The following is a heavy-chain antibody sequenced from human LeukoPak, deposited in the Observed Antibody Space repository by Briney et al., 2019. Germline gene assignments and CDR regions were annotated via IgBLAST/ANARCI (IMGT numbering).Heavy chain of an antibody. J-gene: IGHJ5*02. V-gene: IGHV4-39*01. D-gene: IGHD2-2*02. CDR2: IYYSGST. Sequence: SETLSLTCTVSGGSISSSSDYWGWIRQPPGTGLEWIGSIYYSGSTYYNPSLKSRVTISVDTSKNQFSLKLRSVTAADTAVYYCAAPARGYCSSTSCYTWFDPWGQGTLVTVSS. CDR1: GGSISSSSDY. CDR3: AAPARGYCSSTSCYTWFDP.